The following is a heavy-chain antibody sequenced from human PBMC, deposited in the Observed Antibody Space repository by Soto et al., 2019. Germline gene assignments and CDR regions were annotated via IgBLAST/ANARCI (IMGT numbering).Heavy chain of an antibody. CDR3: ARETGYSYGPFFDY. Sequence: SVKVSCKASGGTFSSYAISWVRQAPGQGLEWMGGIIPIFGTANRAQKFQGRVTITADKSTSTAYMELSSLRSEDTAVYYCARETGYSYGPFFDYWGQGTLVTVSS. CDR2: IIPIFGTA. CDR1: GGTFSSYA. D-gene: IGHD5-18*01. V-gene: IGHV1-69*06. J-gene: IGHJ4*02.